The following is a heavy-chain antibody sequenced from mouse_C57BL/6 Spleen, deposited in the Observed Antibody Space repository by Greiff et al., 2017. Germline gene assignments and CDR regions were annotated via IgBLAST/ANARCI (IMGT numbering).Heavy chain of an antibody. CDR2: IYPGDGDT. CDR1: GYAFSSYW. D-gene: IGHD3-2*02. Sequence: QVQLQQSGAELVKPGASVKISCKASGYAFSSYWMNWVKQRPGKGLEWIGQIYPGDGDTNYNGKFKGKATLTADKSSSTAYMQLSSLTSEDSAVYFCARESRQLRPYYYAMDYCGQGTSVTVSS. V-gene: IGHV1-80*01. CDR3: ARESRQLRPYYYAMDY. J-gene: IGHJ4*01.